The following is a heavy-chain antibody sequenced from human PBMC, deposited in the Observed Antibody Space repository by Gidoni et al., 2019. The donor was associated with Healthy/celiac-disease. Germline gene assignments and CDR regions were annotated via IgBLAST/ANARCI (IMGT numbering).Heavy chain of an antibody. CDR1: GYSFTSYW. D-gene: IGHD4-4*01. CDR3: ARTLTVTTWVTWFDP. J-gene: IGHJ5*02. CDR2: IYPGDSDT. Sequence: EVQLVQSGAAVTKPGESLKISCKGSGYSFTSYWIGWVRQMPGKGLEWIGIIYPGDSDTRYSPSFQGQVTISADKSISTAYLQWSSLKASDTAMYYCARTLTVTTWVTWFDPWGQGTLVTVSS. V-gene: IGHV5-51*01.